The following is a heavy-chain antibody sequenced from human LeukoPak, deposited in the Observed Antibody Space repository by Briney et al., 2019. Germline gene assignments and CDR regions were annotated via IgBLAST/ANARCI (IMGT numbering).Heavy chain of an antibody. CDR2: ISGSGGST. CDR1: GFTFRSYA. Sequence: GGSLRLSCAASGFTFRSYAMSWVRQAPGKGLEWVSAISGSGGSTYYADSVKGRFTISRDNSKNTLYLQMNSLRAEGTAVYYCAKVKGSSWYRVFDYWGQGTLVTVSS. V-gene: IGHV3-23*01. CDR3: AKVKGSSWYRVFDY. J-gene: IGHJ4*02. D-gene: IGHD6-13*01.